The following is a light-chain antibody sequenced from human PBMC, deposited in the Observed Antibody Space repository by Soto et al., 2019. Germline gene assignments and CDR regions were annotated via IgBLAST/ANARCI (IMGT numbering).Light chain of an antibody. Sequence: IQMTESYSTRFDSVGDRVIINCRASQTISIWLAWYQQKPGKAPKLLIYKASTLESGVPSRFNGSGSGTEFTLTISSLQPDDFATYYCQQYNSYGTFGQGTKVDIK. V-gene: IGKV1-5*03. J-gene: IGKJ1*01. CDR1: QTISIW. CDR2: KAS. CDR3: QQYNSYGT.